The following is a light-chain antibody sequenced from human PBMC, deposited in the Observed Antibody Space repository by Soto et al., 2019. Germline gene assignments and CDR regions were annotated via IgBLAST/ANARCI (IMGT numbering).Light chain of an antibody. Sequence: QSGLTQPRSVSGSPGQSVTISCTGTSSDVGGYNYVSWYQQHPGKAPKLMIYDVSKRPSGVPDRFSGSKSGNTASLTISGLQAEDEADYYCCSYAGSYNYVFGTGTKVTVL. CDR3: CSYAGSYNYV. CDR1: SSDVGGYNY. V-gene: IGLV2-11*01. CDR2: DVS. J-gene: IGLJ1*01.